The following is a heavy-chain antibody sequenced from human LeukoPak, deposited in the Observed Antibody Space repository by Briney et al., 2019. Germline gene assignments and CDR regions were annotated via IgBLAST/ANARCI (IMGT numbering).Heavy chain of an antibody. Sequence: GESLKISCKGSGYSFTSYWIGWVRQMPGKGLEWMGIIYPGDSDTRYSPSFQGQVTISADKSISTAYLQWSSLKASDTAMYYCARHHVPRSYSSSLTGYYYYYMDVWGKGTTVTVSS. CDR2: IYPGDSDT. V-gene: IGHV5-51*01. CDR1: GYSFTSYW. J-gene: IGHJ6*03. CDR3: ARHHVPRSYSSSLTGYYYYYMDV. D-gene: IGHD6-13*01.